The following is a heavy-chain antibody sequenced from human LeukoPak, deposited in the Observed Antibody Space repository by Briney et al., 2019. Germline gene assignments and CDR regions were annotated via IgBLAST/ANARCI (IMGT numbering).Heavy chain of an antibody. V-gene: IGHV4-34*01. J-gene: IGHJ6*02. Sequence: SETLSLTCAVYGGSFSGYYWSWIRQPPGKGLEWIGEINHSGSTNYDPSLKSRATISVDRSKNQFSLKLSSVTAADTAVYYCARVSPSCSSTSCYYYGMDVWGQGTTVTVSS. D-gene: IGHD2-2*01. CDR2: INHSGST. CDR1: GGSFSGYY. CDR3: ARVSPSCSSTSCYYYGMDV.